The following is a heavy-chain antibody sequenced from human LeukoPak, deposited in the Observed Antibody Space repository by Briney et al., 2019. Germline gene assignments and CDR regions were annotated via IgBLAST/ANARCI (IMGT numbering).Heavy chain of an antibody. D-gene: IGHD4-17*01. J-gene: IGHJ6*03. V-gene: IGHV3-21*01. Sequence: KAGGSLRLSCAASGFTFSSYSMNWVRQAPGKGLEWVSSISSSSSYIYYADSVKGRFTISRDNAKNSLYLQMNSLRAEDTAVYYCARDYGDYPYYYYYMDVWGKGTTVTVSS. CDR3: ARDYGDYPYYYYYMDV. CDR1: GFTFSSYS. CDR2: ISSSSSYI.